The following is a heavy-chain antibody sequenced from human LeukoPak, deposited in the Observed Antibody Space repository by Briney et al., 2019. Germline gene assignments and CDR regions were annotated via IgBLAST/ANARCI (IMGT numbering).Heavy chain of an antibody. CDR1: GFTFSSYA. D-gene: IGHD3-10*01. J-gene: IGHJ5*02. CDR3: AKDLLLWFGESS. V-gene: IGHV3-23*01. Sequence: PGGSLRLSCAASGFTFSSYAMSWVRQAPGKGLEWVSDISGSGGSTYYADSVKGLSTISRDNSKNTLYLQMNSLRAEDTAVYYCAKDLLLWFGESSWGQGTLVTVSS. CDR2: ISGSGGST.